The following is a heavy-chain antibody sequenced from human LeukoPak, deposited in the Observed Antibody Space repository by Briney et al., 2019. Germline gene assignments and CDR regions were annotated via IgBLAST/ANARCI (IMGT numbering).Heavy chain of an antibody. Sequence: GGSLRLSCAASGFTFSSYSMNWVRQAPGKGLEWVSSISSSSSYIYYADSVKGRFTISRDNAKNSLYLQMNSLRAEDTAVYYCAPSEGINKFDIWGQGTMVTVSS. J-gene: IGHJ3*02. V-gene: IGHV3-21*01. CDR2: ISSSSSYI. CDR1: GFTFSSYS. D-gene: IGHD1/OR15-1a*01. CDR3: APSEGINKFDI.